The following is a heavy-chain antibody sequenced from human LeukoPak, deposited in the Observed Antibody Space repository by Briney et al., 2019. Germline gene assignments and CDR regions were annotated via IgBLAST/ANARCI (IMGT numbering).Heavy chain of an antibody. J-gene: IGHJ4*02. CDR3: AKDFSSGYYYFDY. V-gene: IGHV3-9*01. Sequence: GGSLRLSCAASGFTFDDYAIHWVRQAPGKGLEWVSGINWNSGSKHYAGSVKGRFTISRDNAKNSLYRQMNSLRPEDTALYYCAKDFSSGYYYFDYWGQGTLVTVSS. CDR1: GFTFDDYA. D-gene: IGHD3-22*01. CDR2: INWNSGSK.